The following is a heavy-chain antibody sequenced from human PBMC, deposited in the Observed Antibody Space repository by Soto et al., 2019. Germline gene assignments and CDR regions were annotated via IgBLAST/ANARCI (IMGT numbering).Heavy chain of an antibody. J-gene: IGHJ5*02. CDR3: ARSQGSSRPWFDP. D-gene: IGHD6-6*01. V-gene: IGHV4-39*01. CDR2: MYVDGEA. CDR1: GGSITSDGYY. Sequence: QLLLQGSRPELVKPSATLSLICTVSGGSITSDGYYWGWIRQSPGKGLEWIGSMYVDGEAYYYPSLASRVTRSLDTCKSEFSLKLNSVTAADTAVYYCARSQGSSRPWFDPWGQGTLVTVSS.